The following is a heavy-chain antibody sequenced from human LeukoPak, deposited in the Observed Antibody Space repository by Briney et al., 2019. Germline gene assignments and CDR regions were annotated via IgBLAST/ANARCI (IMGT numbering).Heavy chain of an antibody. V-gene: IGHV4-59*06. J-gene: IGHJ4*02. Sequence: SETLSLTCTVAGGFLSSFYWSWIRQAPVKGREWVGDIYYSGSTYYNPSLKSQVTMSLDQSQNQFSLELDSVHAAGPAVYYCAGFLSYPAVYFDYWGQGTLVTVSS. CDR1: GGFLSSFY. D-gene: IGHD2-15*01. CDR2: IYYSGST. CDR3: AGFLSYPAVYFDY.